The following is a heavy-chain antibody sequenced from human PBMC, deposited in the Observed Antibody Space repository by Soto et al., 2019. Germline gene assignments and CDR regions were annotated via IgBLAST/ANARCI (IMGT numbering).Heavy chain of an antibody. D-gene: IGHD5-12*01. V-gene: IGHV4-39*07. CDR1: GGSISTRDSISTRSFY. CDR2: ISYSDGS. Sequence: SETLSLTCTVSGGSISTRDSISTRSFYWGWMRQPPGKGLQWIASISYSDGSFYNSSLKSRLTISVDTSKNQFSLRLISVTAADTAKYFCAREGNLGRWLQPLDFWGQGTLVTVSS. CDR3: AREGNLGRWLQPLDF. J-gene: IGHJ4*02.